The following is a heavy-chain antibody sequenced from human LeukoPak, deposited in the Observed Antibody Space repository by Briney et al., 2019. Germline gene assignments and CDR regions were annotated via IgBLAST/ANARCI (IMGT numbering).Heavy chain of an antibody. CDR1: GGSISRGSYF. Sequence: SQTLSLTCTVSGGSISRGSYFWSWIRQPAGKGLEWIGRFYTSATPNYNPSLKSRVTISVDTSRNQFSLKLSSVTAADTAVYYCARGGIPDYWGQGILVTVSS. J-gene: IGHJ4*02. V-gene: IGHV4-61*02. CDR3: ARGGIPDY. CDR2: FYTSATP. D-gene: IGHD2-21*01.